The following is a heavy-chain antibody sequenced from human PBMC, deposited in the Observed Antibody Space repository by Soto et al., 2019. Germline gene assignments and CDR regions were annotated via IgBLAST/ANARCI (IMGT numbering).Heavy chain of an antibody. CDR2: IYYSGST. CDR3: ARLPAAKGEVY. J-gene: IGHJ4*02. CDR1: GGSISSYY. V-gene: IGHV4-59*08. D-gene: IGHD2-2*01. Sequence: PSETLSLTCTVSGGSISSYYWSWIRQPPGKGLEWIGYIYYSGSTNYNPSLKSRVTISVDTSKNQFSLKLSSVTAADTAVYYCARLPAAKGEVYWGQGTLVTVSS.